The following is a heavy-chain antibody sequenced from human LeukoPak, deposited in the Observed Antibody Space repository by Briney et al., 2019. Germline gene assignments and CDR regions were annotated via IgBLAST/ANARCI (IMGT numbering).Heavy chain of an antibody. CDR3: ARDAGY. V-gene: IGHV3-23*01. Sequence: PGESLRLSCAASEFTVSDSYMSWIRQAPGKGLEWVSVVSESGDRAYYADSVQGRFTISRDNSKNTLYLQMNSLRVEDTAVYYCARDAGYWGQGTLVTVSS. CDR1: EFTVSDSY. CDR2: VSESGDRA. J-gene: IGHJ4*02.